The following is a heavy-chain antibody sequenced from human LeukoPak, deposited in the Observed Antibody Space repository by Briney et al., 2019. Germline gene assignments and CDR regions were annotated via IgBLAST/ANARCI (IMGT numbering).Heavy chain of an antibody. Sequence: GGSLRLSCAASGFTFSDYYMSWIRQAPGKGLEWVSYISSSGDTIYYTDSVKGRFTISRDNAKNSLYLQMNSLRAEDTAVYYCARGQKFLEWLGMGYYYMDVWGKGTTVTVSS. CDR2: ISSSGDTI. J-gene: IGHJ6*03. V-gene: IGHV3-11*04. CDR3: ARGQKFLEWLGMGYYYMDV. CDR1: GFTFSDYY. D-gene: IGHD3-3*01.